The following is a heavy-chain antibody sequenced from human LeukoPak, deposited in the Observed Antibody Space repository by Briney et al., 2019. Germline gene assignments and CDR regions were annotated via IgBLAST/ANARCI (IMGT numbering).Heavy chain of an antibody. J-gene: IGHJ4*02. D-gene: IGHD1-1*01. CDR2: ISTSSSYI. Sequence: GGSLRLSCAASGFAFSSYTMNWVRQAPGKGLEWVSFISTSSSYIYYADSVKGRFTISRDNSKNPLYLQMSSLRAEDTAVYYCARDQDWNDRGGLDYWGQGTLVIVSS. CDR3: ARDQDWNDRGGLDY. V-gene: IGHV3-21*01. CDR1: GFAFSSYT.